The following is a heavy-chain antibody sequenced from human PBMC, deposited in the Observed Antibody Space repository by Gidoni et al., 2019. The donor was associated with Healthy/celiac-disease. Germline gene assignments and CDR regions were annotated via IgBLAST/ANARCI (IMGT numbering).Heavy chain of an antibody. V-gene: IGHV3-23*01. Sequence: EVQLLESGGGLVQPGGSLRLSCAASGFTFSSSAMRWVRQAPGKGLEWVSAISGSGGSTYYADSVKGRFTISRDNSKNTLYLQMNSLRAEDTAVYYCAKEGGGIAARPGGDFDYWGQGTLVTVSS. D-gene: IGHD6-6*01. CDR1: GFTFSSSA. CDR3: AKEGGGIAARPGGDFDY. J-gene: IGHJ4*02. CDR2: ISGSGGST.